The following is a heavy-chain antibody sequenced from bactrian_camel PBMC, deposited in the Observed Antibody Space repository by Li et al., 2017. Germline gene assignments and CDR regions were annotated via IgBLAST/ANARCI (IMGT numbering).Heavy chain of an antibody. V-gene: IGHV3S55*01. CDR2: IDSSGST. J-gene: IGHJ6*01. D-gene: IGHD3*01. Sequence: VQLVESGGGSVQAGGSLRLSREGSGRTYDKWCMGWFRQVPGKEREGIATIDSSGSTAYADSVKGRFTISKDNAKNILYLQMNSLKAEDTAMYYCAARYGCTEPAKDPRFFGRWGPGTQVTVS. CDR3: AARYGCTEPAKDPRFFGR. CDR1: GRTYDKWC.